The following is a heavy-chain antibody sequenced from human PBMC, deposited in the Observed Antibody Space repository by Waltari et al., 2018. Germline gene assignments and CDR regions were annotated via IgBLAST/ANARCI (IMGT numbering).Heavy chain of an antibody. Sequence: QVQLQESGPGLVKPSETLSLTCTVSGYSISRGYYRGWIRQPPGKGLEWIGSIYHSGSTYYNPSLKSRVTISVDTSKNQFSLKLSSVTAADTAVYYCARDQSAFDIWGQGTMVTVSS. CDR2: IYHSGST. CDR1: GYSISRGYY. V-gene: IGHV4-38-2*02. J-gene: IGHJ3*02. CDR3: ARDQSAFDI.